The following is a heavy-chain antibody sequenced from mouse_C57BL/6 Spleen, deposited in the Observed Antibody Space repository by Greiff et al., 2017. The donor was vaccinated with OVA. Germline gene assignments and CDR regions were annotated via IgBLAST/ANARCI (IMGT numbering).Heavy chain of an antibody. V-gene: IGHV5-6*01. CDR3: ARPIYDGTGFAY. Sequence: EVQLVESGGDLVKPGGSLKLSCAASGFTFSSYGMSWVRQTPDKRLEWVATISSGGSYTYYPDSVKGRFTISRDNAKNTLYLQMSSLKSEDTAMYYCARPIYDGTGFAYWGQGTLVTVSA. J-gene: IGHJ3*01. CDR2: ISSGGSYT. CDR1: GFTFSSYG. D-gene: IGHD2-3*01.